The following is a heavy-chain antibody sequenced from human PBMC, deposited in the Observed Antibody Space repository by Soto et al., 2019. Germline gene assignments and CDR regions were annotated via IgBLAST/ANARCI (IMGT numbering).Heavy chain of an antibody. J-gene: IGHJ4*02. CDR3: ARRHCTDGICYTEVIPS. V-gene: IGHV1-2*02. CDR1: SFTFIDFY. D-gene: IGHD2-8*01. CDR2: INAKNGGT. Sequence: QVELVQSGTEVKKPGASVKVSCEASSFTFIDFYIHWLRQAPGQGLEWMGWINAKNGGTRYAEKFQDRVTLTRDRSVKTAYLELQRMRSDGTAVDFCARRHCTDGICYTEVIPSWGQGTLVTVS.